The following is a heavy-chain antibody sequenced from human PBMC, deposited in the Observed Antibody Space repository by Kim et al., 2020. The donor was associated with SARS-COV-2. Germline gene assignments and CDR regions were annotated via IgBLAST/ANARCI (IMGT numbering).Heavy chain of an antibody. Sequence: FKGRVTMTRDTSASTAYMKLSSLRSEDTAVYYCARDRWYYDSSGYSPLDYWGQGTLVTVSS. V-gene: IGHV1-3*01. D-gene: IGHD3-22*01. CDR3: ARDRWYYDSSGYSPLDY. J-gene: IGHJ4*02.